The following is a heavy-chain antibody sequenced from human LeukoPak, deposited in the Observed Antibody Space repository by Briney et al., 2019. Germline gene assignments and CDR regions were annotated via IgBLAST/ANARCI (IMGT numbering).Heavy chain of an antibody. D-gene: IGHD2-15*01. CDR3: ARIHRYCSGGACYVLDN. CDR2: VYYSGST. CDR1: GGSVSGYY. J-gene: IGHJ4*02. Sequence: ASETLSLTCVVSGGSVSGYYWGWIRQPPGRGLEWIGYVYYSGSTNYNPSFKSRITISVDTSRNQFSLQLSSVTAADTAVYYCARIHRYCSGGACYVLDNWGQGTLVAVSS. V-gene: IGHV4-59*02.